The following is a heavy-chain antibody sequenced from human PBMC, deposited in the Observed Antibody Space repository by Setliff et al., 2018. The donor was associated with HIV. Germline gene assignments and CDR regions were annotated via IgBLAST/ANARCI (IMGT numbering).Heavy chain of an antibody. Sequence: SETLSLTCNVSSGSISSGTYYWSWIRQYPGKGLEWIGYIDYSGSAFYNPSLKSRITISRDTSKNQFSLKMNSVTAADTAVYYCAREWKTALVTKYFDYWGHGKLVTVSS. CDR3: AREWKTALVTKYFDY. J-gene: IGHJ4*01. D-gene: IGHD5-18*01. V-gene: IGHV4-31*03. CDR2: IDYSGSA. CDR1: SGSISSGTYY.